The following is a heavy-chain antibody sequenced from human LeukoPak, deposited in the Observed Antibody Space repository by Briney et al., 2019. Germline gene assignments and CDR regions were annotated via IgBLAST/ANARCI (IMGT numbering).Heavy chain of an antibody. Sequence: SETLSLTCTVSAGSISSSSYYWGWIRQPPGKGREWIGSIYDSRSTYYNPSLKSRGTISVDTSKNQFSRKLSSVTAADTAVYYCARNAYYDFWSGYSDPNDFDYWGKGTLVTVSS. V-gene: IGHV4-39*07. CDR1: AGSISSSSYY. D-gene: IGHD3-3*01. CDR3: ARNAYYDFWSGYSDPNDFDY. CDR2: IYDSRST. J-gene: IGHJ4*02.